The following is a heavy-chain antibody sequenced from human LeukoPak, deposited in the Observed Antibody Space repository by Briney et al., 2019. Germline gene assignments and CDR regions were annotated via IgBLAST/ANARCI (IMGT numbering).Heavy chain of an antibody. CDR2: IYTSGST. CDR1: GGSISSYY. V-gene: IGHV4-4*09. CDR3: ARIRYDAADY. D-gene: IGHD3-3*01. J-gene: IGHJ4*02. Sequence: SETLSLTCTVSGGSISSYYWSWIRQPPGKGLEWIGYIYTSGSTNYNPSLKSRVTISVDTSKNQFSLKLSSATAADTAVYYCARIRYDAADYWGQGTLVTVSS.